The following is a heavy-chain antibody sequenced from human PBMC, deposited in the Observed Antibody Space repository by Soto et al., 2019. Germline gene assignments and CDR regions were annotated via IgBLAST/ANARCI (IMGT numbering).Heavy chain of an antibody. CDR1: GGTFSSYA. J-gene: IGHJ6*02. CDR2: IIPIFGTA. D-gene: IGHD2-15*01. CDR3: ARDEGSPGYCSGGSCLNRLDYYYYYGMDV. Sequence: ASVKVSCKASGGTFSSYAISWVRQAPGQGLEWMGGIIPIFGTANYAQKFQGRVTITADESTSTAYMELSSLRSEDTAVYYCARDEGSPGYCSGGSCLNRLDYYYYYGMDVWGQGTTVTVSS. V-gene: IGHV1-69*13.